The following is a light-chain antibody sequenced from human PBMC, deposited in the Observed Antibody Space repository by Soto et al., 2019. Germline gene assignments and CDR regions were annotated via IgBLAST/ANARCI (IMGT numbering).Light chain of an antibody. Sequence: DIQMTQSPSSLSASIGDRVTITCRASQNIGSFLNWYQQKQGEAPRLLVYSAFRIQSGVPSRFNGSGAGTDVTLTISSLQPEDVATYYCQQANSFPPITFGQGTRLEIK. CDR2: SAF. V-gene: IGKV1-39*01. CDR3: QQANSFPPIT. CDR1: QNIGSF. J-gene: IGKJ5*01.